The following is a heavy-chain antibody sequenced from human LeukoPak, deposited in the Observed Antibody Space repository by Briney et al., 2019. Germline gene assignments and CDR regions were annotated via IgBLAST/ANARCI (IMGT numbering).Heavy chain of an antibody. D-gene: IGHD3-22*01. Sequence: ASLKVSCKASGYTFTSHGITWVRQAPGQGLEWMGIINPSGGSTSYAQKFQGRVTMTRDTSTSTVYMELSSLRSEDTAVYYCARDLLSYYYDSSGWSRGAFDIWGQGTMVTVSS. CDR3: ARDLLSYYYDSSGWSRGAFDI. CDR1: GYTFTSHG. V-gene: IGHV1-46*01. J-gene: IGHJ3*02. CDR2: INPSGGST.